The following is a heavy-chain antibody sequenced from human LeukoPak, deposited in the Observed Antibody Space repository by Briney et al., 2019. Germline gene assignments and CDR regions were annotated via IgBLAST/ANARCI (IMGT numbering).Heavy chain of an antibody. D-gene: IGHD1-26*01. Sequence: PGGSLRLSCAASGFTFSSYSMNWVRQAPGKGLEWVSSISSSSSYIYYADSVKGRFTISRDNAKNSLYLQMNSLRAEDTAVYYCARDPTSKARRYYYYMEVWGKGTTVTVSS. CDR3: ARDPTSKARRYYYYMEV. CDR2: ISSSSSYI. V-gene: IGHV3-21*01. CDR1: GFTFSSYS. J-gene: IGHJ6*03.